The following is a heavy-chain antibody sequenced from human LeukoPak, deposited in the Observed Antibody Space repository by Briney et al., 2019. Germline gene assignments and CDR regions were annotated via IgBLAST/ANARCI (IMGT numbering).Heavy chain of an antibody. Sequence: SETLSLTCTVSGGSISSYYWSWIRQPPGKGLGWIGYIYYSGSTNYNPSLKSRVTISVDTPKNQFSLKLSSVTAADTAVYYCARDILNCSGGSCYSRLDYWGQGTLVTVSS. CDR1: GGSISSYY. J-gene: IGHJ4*02. V-gene: IGHV4-59*01. CDR3: ARDILNCSGGSCYSRLDY. D-gene: IGHD2-15*01. CDR2: IYYSGST.